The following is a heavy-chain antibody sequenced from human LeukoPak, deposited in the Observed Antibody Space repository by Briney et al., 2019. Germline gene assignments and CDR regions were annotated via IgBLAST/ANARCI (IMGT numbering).Heavy chain of an antibody. J-gene: IGHJ4*02. V-gene: IGHV4-34*01. Sequence: SETLSLTCTVSGATISSDYWSWIRQPPGKGLEWIGEINHSGSTNYNPSLKSRVTISVDTSKNQFSLKLSSVTAADTAVYYCAREKRNDTPLYYFDYWGQGTLVTVSS. D-gene: IGHD2-15*01. CDR1: GATISSDY. CDR3: AREKRNDTPLYYFDY. CDR2: INHSGST.